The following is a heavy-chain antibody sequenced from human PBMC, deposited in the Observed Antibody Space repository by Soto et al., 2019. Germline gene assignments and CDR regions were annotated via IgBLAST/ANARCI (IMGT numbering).Heavy chain of an antibody. Sequence: SETLSLTCAVYGGSFSGYYWSWIRQPPGKGLEWIGEINHSGSTNYNPSLKSRVTISVDTSKNQFSLKLSSVTAADTAVYYCARGTAEWFGELSNRGGLDYWGQGTLVTVSS. D-gene: IGHD3-10*01. V-gene: IGHV4-34*01. CDR3: ARGTAEWFGELSNRGGLDY. CDR1: GGSFSGYY. J-gene: IGHJ4*02. CDR2: INHSGST.